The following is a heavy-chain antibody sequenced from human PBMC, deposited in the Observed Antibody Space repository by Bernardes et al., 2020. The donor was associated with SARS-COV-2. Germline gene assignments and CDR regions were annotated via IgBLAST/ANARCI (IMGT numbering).Heavy chain of an antibody. J-gene: IGHJ6*02. V-gene: IGHV3-7*01. D-gene: IGHD6-6*01. CDR2: IKQDGTEI. CDR3: VRRSPSTRPAGMPTFYYSLDL. CDR1: GFRFGSHW. Sequence: GGSLRLSCAASGFRFGSHWMNWVRQAPGKGLEWVANIKQDGTEINYVDSVKGRFTVSRDNSMNSLYLQMNNLRAEDTAVYYCVRRSPSTRPAGMPTFYYSLDLWRQGTTVTVSS.